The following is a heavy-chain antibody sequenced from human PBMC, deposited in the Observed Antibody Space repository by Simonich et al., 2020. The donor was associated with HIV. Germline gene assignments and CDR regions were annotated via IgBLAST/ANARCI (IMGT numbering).Heavy chain of an antibody. CDR2: INHSERP. Sequence: QVHLQQWGAGLLKPSETLSLTCAVYGGSFSGYYWSWIRQPPGKGLGWIGEINHSERPDYNPSLKSRVTISVDTSKNQFSLKLSSVTAADTAVYYCARRTGYDLDYWGQGTLVTVSS. CDR1: GGSFSGYY. V-gene: IGHV4-34*01. J-gene: IGHJ4*02. D-gene: IGHD5-12*01. CDR3: ARRTGYDLDY.